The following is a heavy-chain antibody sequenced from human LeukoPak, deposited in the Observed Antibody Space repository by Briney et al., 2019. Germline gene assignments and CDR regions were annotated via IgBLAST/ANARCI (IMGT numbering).Heavy chain of an antibody. D-gene: IGHD6-13*01. J-gene: IGHJ1*01. CDR3: ARIGISARGTNFHH. CDR2: INSNSADT. V-gene: IGHV1-2*02. CDR1: GYTFTGYR. Sequence: GASVKVSCKASGYTFTGYRMHWVRQGPGQGLEWMGWINSNSADTNYAQNFQGRVTMTRDTSISTAYMELSRLRSDDTALYYCARIGISARGTNFHHWGQGTLVTVSS.